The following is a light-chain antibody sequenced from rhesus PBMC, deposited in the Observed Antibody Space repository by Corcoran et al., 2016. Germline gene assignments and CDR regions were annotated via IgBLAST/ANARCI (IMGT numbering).Light chain of an antibody. CDR1: SSDIGGYNH. J-gene: IGLJ1*01. CDR2: EVT. CDR3: SSYVSSDTYI. Sequence: QAAPPQSPSVSGSPAQSVTISCTGSSSDIGGYNHVSWYQQYPGKAPKRMIYEVTKRPSGVSDRFSVSKSGNTASLTISGLEAEDEADYYCSSYVSSDTYIFGTGTRLIVL. V-gene: IGLV2-13*03.